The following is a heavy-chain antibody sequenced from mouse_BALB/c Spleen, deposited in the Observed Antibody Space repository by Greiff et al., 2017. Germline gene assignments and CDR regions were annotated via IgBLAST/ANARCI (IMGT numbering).Heavy chain of an antibody. CDR3: ARSPYYDYDGGFAY. CDR2: ISYSGST. CDR1: GDSITSGY. J-gene: IGHJ3*01. Sequence: EVNVVESGPSLVKPSQTLSLTCSVTGDSITSGYWNWIRKFPGNKLEYMGYISYSGSTYYNPSLKSRISITRDTSKNQYYLQLNSVTTEDTVTYYCARSPYYDYDGGFAYWGQGTLVTVSA. D-gene: IGHD2-4*01. V-gene: IGHV3-8*02.